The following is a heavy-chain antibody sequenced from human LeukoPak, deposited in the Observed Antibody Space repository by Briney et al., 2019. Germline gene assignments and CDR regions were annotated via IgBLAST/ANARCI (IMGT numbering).Heavy chain of an antibody. CDR1: GFTLSNYA. Sequence: GGSLRLSCVLSGFTLSNYAMVCAPHAPGKRREWVSCIYGSGRNTHLARSVKGRFTIYRDNSKNTLYMQMNSMRAEDTALYHCAKEDCSGASCYGGLAVWGQGTTVTVYS. D-gene: IGHD2-15*01. J-gene: IGHJ6*02. CDR2: IYGSGRNT. CDR3: AKEDCSGASCYGGLAV. V-gene: IGHV3-23*01.